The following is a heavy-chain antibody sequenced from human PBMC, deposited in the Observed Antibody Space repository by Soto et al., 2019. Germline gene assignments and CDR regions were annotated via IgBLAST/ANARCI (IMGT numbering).Heavy chain of an antibody. CDR1: AGSISSYY. V-gene: IGHV4-4*07. CDR3: ARGYSSSSVYRFDP. Sequence: QVQLQESGPGLVKPSETLSLTCTVSAGSISSYYWSWIRQPAGKGLEWIGRIYTSGRTNYNPSLTSRVPMSVDTSKNQFSLKLSSVAAADTAVYYCARGYSSSSVYRFDPWGQGTLVTVSS. D-gene: IGHD6-6*01. J-gene: IGHJ5*02. CDR2: IYTSGRT.